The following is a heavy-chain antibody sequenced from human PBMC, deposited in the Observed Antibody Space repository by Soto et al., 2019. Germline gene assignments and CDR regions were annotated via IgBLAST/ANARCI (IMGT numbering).Heavy chain of an antibody. CDR3: ARSPHFWSGSFGGSADYYYGMDV. Sequence: SETLPLTGTVSGGSISSGDYYWSWIRQPPGKGLEWIGYFYYNGSTYYNPYLKSRVTRSVDTAKNQLSLKPSSVTAADAAVYYCARSPHFWSGSFGGSADYYYGMDVWGQGTTVTVSS. CDR2: FYYNGST. J-gene: IGHJ6*02. CDR1: GGSISSGDYY. V-gene: IGHV4-30-4*01. D-gene: IGHD3-3*02.